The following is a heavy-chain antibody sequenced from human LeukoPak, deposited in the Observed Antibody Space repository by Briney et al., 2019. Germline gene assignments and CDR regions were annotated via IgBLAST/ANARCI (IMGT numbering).Heavy chain of an antibody. J-gene: IGHJ4*02. V-gene: IGHV4-59*01. CDR1: GGSISSYY. CDR2: IYYSGST. CDR3: ARDATGSDSSPPDY. Sequence: SETLSLTCTVSGGSISSYYWSWIRQPPGKGLEWIGYIYYSGSTNYNPSLKSRVTISVDTSKNQFSLKLSSVTAADTAVYYCARDATGSDSSPPDYWGQGTLVTVSS. D-gene: IGHD6-13*01.